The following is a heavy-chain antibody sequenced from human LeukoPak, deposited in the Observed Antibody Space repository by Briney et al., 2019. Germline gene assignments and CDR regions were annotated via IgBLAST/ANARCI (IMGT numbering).Heavy chain of an antibody. J-gene: IGHJ4*02. V-gene: IGHV6-1*01. CDR3: ARGWSGAFDY. CDR2: TYYRSKWYN. CDR1: GDSVSSNSVA. D-gene: IGHD3-10*01. Sequence: SQTLALTCAISGDSVSSNSVAWNWIRQSPSRGLEWLGRTYYRSKWYNDYAISVKSRITINPDTSGSQFSLQLNSVTPEDTAVYYCARGWSGAFDYWGQGTLVAVSS.